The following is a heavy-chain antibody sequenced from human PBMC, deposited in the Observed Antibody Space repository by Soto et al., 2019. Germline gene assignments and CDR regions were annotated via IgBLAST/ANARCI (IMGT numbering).Heavy chain of an antibody. CDR2: INGDGSNA. V-gene: IGHV3-74*01. CDR3: VRSMTTLTIDWLDP. Sequence: EVQLVESGGGLVQPGGSLRLSCAASGFTFSDYWMHWVRQVPGKGLVWLSRINGDGSNANYADYVRGRFTISRDNDNNTLNLQMNSLRAEDTGVYYCVRSMTTLTIDWLDPWGQGTQVTVFS. D-gene: IGHD4-17*01. CDR1: GFTFSDYW. J-gene: IGHJ5*02.